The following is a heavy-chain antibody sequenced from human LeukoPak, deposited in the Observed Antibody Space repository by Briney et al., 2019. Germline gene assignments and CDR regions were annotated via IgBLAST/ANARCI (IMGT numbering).Heavy chain of an antibody. CDR3: ARSSSSWYPTFDS. V-gene: IGHV1-2*02. CDR1: GYTFTGYY. Sequence: ASVKVSCKASGYTFTGYYMHWVRQAPGQGLEWMGWINPNSGGTNYAQKFQGRVTMTRDTSISTAYMELSSLRSDDTAVFYCARSSSSWYPTFDSWGHGTLLTVSS. CDR2: INPNSGGT. J-gene: IGHJ4*01. D-gene: IGHD6-13*01.